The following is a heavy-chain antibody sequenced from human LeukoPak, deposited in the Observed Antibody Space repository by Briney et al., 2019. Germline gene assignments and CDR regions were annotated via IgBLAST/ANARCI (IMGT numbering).Heavy chain of an antibody. CDR2: IKQDGSKK. Sequence: PGGSLRLSCVASGFPFSSYWMTWVRQAPGKGLEWVANIKQDGSKKSYVDSVKGRFTISRDNSKNTMYLQMNSLRAEDTAVYYCATDVNTPIGYWGQGTLVTVSS. V-gene: IGHV3-7*03. CDR3: ATDVNTPIGY. J-gene: IGHJ4*02. D-gene: IGHD6-13*01. CDR1: GFPFSSYW.